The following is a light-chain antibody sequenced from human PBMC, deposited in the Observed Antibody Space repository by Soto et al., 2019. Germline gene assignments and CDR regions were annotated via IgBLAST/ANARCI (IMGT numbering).Light chain of an antibody. Sequence: ENVLTPFPALLALSPGDRATLSCRASQSVSSSYLAWYQQKPGQAPRLLIYGASSRATGIPDRFSGSGSGTDFTLTISRLEPEDFAVYYCQQYGSSPWTFGQGTKVDI. CDR3: QQYGSSPWT. J-gene: IGKJ1*01. CDR2: GAS. V-gene: IGKV3-20*01. CDR1: QSVSSSY.